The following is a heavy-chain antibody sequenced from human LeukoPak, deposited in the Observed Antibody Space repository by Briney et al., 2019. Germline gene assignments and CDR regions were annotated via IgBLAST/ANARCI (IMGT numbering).Heavy chain of an antibody. Sequence: PSETLSLTCTVSAYSISSGYFWGWIRQPPGKGLEWIGSIYSSGSTYYNPSLKSRVTISVDTSKNQFSLQLSSVTAADTAVYYCARENVYDSSGYYYPLDYWGQGTLVTVSS. CDR3: ARENVYDSSGYYYPLDY. V-gene: IGHV4-38-2*02. J-gene: IGHJ4*02. D-gene: IGHD3-22*01. CDR1: AYSISSGYF. CDR2: IYSSGST.